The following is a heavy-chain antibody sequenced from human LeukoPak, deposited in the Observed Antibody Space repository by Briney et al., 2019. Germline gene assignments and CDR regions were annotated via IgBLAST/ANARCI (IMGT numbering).Heavy chain of an antibody. CDR2: IYYSGST. D-gene: IGHD2-2*01. V-gene: IGHV4-30-4*08. CDR1: GGSISSGDYY. CDR3: ARDIVVVPAAIGL. J-gene: IGHJ2*01. Sequence: SETLSLTCTVSGGSISSGDYYWSWIRQPPGKGLEWIGHIYYSGSTYYNPSLKSRVTISVDTSKNQFSLKLSSVTAADTAVYYCARDIVVVPAAIGLWGRGTLVTVSS.